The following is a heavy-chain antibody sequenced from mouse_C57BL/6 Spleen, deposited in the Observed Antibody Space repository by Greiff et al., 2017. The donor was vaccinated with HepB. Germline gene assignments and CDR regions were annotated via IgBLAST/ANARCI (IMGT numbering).Heavy chain of an antibody. Sequence: QVHVKQSGAELVKPGASVKISCKASGYAFSSYWMNWVKQRPGKGLEWIGQIYPGDGDTNYNGKFKGKATLTADKSSSTAYMQLSSLTSEDSAVYFCAINYDYDGFAYWGQGTLVTVSA. V-gene: IGHV1-80*01. D-gene: IGHD2-4*01. CDR1: GYAFSSYW. CDR3: AINYDYDGFAY. J-gene: IGHJ3*01. CDR2: IYPGDGDT.